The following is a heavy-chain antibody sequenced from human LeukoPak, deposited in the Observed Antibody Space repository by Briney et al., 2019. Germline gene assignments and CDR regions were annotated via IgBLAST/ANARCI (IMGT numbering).Heavy chain of an antibody. CDR2: IYYSGST. CDR3: ARYGGGSASWSLWWFDP. J-gene: IGHJ5*02. D-gene: IGHD6-13*01. CDR1: GGSISSYY. Sequence: SETLSLTCTVSGGSISSYYWSWIRQPPGKGLEWLGYIYYSGSTNYNPSLKSRVTISVDTSKNQFSLKLSSVTAADTAVYYCARYGGGSASWSLWWFDPWGQGTLVTVSS. V-gene: IGHV4-59*01.